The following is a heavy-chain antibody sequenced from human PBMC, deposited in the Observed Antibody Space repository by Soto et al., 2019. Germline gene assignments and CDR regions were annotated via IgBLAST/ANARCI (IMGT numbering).Heavy chain of an antibody. CDR2: INPSGGST. CDR1: GYTFTSYY. V-gene: IGHV1-46*03. CDR3: ARDRSTMIVAWEPDAFDI. D-gene: IGHD3-22*01. J-gene: IGHJ3*02. Sequence: QVQLVQSGAEVKKPGASVKVSCKASGYTFTSYYMHWVRQAPGQGLEWMGIINPSGGSTSYAQKFQGRVTMTRDTSTSTVYMELSSLRSEDTAVYYCARDRSTMIVAWEPDAFDIWGQGTMVTVSS.